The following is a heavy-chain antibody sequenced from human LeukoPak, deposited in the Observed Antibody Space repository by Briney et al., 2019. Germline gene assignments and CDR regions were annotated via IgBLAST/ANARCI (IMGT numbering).Heavy chain of an antibody. CDR3: AKDMGEWLEYFDY. V-gene: IGHV3-30*02. D-gene: IGHD5-12*01. CDR1: GFTFSSYG. CDR2: IRYDGSNK. Sequence: PGGSLRLSCAASGFTFSSYGMRWVRQAPGKGLEWVAFIRYDGSNKYYADSVKGRFTISRDNSKNTLYLQMNSLRAEDTAVYYCAKDMGEWLEYFDYWGQGTLVTVSS. J-gene: IGHJ4*02.